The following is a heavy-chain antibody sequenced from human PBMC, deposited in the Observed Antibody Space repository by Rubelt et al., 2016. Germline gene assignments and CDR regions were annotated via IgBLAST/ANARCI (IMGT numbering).Heavy chain of an antibody. J-gene: IGHJ4*02. CDR2: INPSVGST. Sequence: LAAGEGLEWIGIINPSVGSTSYAQKFEGRVTVTRDTSSSTVYMEVSSLRDEDTAVYYCARERGGVTTVTTPFDHWGQGTLVTVS. D-gene: IGHD4-17*01. CDR3: ARERGGVTTVTTPFDH. V-gene: IGHV1-46*01.